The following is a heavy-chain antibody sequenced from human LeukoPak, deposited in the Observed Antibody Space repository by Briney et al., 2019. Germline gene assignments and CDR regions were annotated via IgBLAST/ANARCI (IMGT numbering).Heavy chain of an antibody. CDR3: AKEAMRGLVATIWSGPEIPDY. V-gene: IGHV3-7*03. CDR2: IKPDGSET. J-gene: IGHJ4*02. D-gene: IGHD5-12*01. Sequence: PGGSLRLSCAASGFTFSSYWMTWVRQGPGKGLEWVANIKPDGSETYYVDSLKGRFTISRDNAKNSLYLQMNSLRAEDTAVYYCAKEAMRGLVATIWSGPEIPDYWGQGTLVTVSS. CDR1: GFTFSSYW.